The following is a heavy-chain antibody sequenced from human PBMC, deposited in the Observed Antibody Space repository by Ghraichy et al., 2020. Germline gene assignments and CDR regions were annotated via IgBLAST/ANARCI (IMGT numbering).Heavy chain of an antibody. J-gene: IGHJ4*02. CDR2: VNHSGST. Sequence: SETLSLTCAVYGGSFSGYYWSWIRQPPGKGLEWMGEVNHSGSTNSNPSLKSRVTISVDTSKNQFSLKLSSVTAADTAVYYCARGYDYGTADYWGQGTLVTVSS. V-gene: IGHV4-34*01. CDR1: GGSFSGYY. CDR3: ARGYDYGTADY. D-gene: IGHD4-17*01.